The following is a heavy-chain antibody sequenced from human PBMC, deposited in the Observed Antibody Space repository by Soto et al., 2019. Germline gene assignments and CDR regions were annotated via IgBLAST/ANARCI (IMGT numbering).Heavy chain of an antibody. J-gene: IGHJ5*02. V-gene: IGHV3-33*01. CDR3: ARDSCSGGSCYWFDP. Sequence: GGSLRLSCAASGFTFSSYGMHWVRQAPGKGLEWVAVIWYDGSNKYYADSVKGRFTISRDNSKNTLYLQMSSLRAEDTAVYYCARDSCSGGSCYWFDPWGQGTLVTVSS. CDR2: IWYDGSNK. D-gene: IGHD2-15*01. CDR1: GFTFSSYG.